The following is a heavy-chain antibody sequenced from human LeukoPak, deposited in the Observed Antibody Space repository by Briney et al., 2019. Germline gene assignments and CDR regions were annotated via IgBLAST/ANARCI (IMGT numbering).Heavy chain of an antibody. CDR2: ISSSGGTI. CDR3: AKSLTLYLYYFDY. D-gene: IGHD2-8*01. J-gene: IGHJ4*02. CDR1: GFTFRSYG. Sequence: AGGSLRLSSAAPGFTFRSYGMSWVRQAPGKGLEWVSPISSSGGTIYYADSVKGRFTISRDNSKNTLYLQMNSLRAEDTAVYYCAKSLTLYLYYFDYWGQGTLVTVSS. V-gene: IGHV3-23*01.